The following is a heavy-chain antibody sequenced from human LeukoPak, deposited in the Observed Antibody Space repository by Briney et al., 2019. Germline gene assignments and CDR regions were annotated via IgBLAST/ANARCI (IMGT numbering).Heavy chain of an antibody. Sequence: GGSLRLSCAASGFTFSSYSMNWVRQAPGKGLEWVSSISSSSSYIYYADSVKGRFTISRDNAKNSLYLQMNSLRAEDTAVYYCARTRSSGWEEYFQHWGQGTLVTVSS. V-gene: IGHV3-21*01. CDR1: GFTFSSYS. J-gene: IGHJ1*01. CDR3: ARTRSSGWEEYFQH. CDR2: ISSSSSYI. D-gene: IGHD6-19*01.